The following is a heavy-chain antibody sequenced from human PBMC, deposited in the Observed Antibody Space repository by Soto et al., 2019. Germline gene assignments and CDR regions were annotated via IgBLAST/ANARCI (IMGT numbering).Heavy chain of an antibody. CDR3: ANTGYSSGGMDV. Sequence: GESLKISCAASGFTFSSYAMSWVRQAPGKGLEWVSAISGSGGSTYYADSVKGRLTISRDNSKNTLYLQMNSLRAEDTAVYYCANTGYSSGGMDVWGQGTTVTVSS. D-gene: IGHD5-18*01. CDR2: ISGSGGST. V-gene: IGHV3-23*01. CDR1: GFTFSSYA. J-gene: IGHJ6*02.